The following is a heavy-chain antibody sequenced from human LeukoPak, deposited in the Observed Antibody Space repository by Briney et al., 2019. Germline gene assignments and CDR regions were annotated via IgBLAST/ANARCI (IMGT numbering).Heavy chain of an antibody. J-gene: IGHJ4*02. CDR2: IYTSGST. CDR1: GGSISSGSYY. CDR3: ARSRGLNYFDY. Sequence: KPSQTLSLTCTVSGGSISSGSYYWSWIRQPAGKGLEWIGRIYTSGSTNYNPSLKSRVTISVDTSKNQFSLKLSSVTAADTAVYYCARSRGLNYFDYWGQGTLVTVSS. V-gene: IGHV4-61*02.